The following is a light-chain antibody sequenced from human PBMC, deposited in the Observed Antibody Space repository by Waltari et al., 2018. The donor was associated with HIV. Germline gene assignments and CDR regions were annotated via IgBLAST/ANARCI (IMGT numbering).Light chain of an antibody. CDR2: EVS. V-gene: IGLV2-14*01. CDR3: SSYTSSSTSVV. J-gene: IGLJ2*01. Sequence: PGQSITISYTGTSSDVGGYDFVSWYQHHPGKPPKLMIYEVSARPSGVSNRFSGLQAEDEADYYCSSYTSSSTSVVFGGGTKLTVL. CDR1: SSDVGGYDF.